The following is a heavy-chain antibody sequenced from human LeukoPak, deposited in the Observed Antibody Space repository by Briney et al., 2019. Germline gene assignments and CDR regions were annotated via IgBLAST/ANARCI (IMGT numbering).Heavy chain of an antibody. CDR1: GGSISSYY. CDR3: ARQTGHSSSWYNYYYGMDV. Sequence: SETLSLTCTVSGGSISSYYWSWIRQPPGKGLEWIGYIYYSGSTNYNPSLKSRVTISVDTSKNQFSLKLSSVTAADTAVYYCARQTGHSSSWYNYYYGMDVWGQGTTVTVSS. V-gene: IGHV4-59*08. J-gene: IGHJ6*02. CDR2: IYYSGST. D-gene: IGHD6-13*01.